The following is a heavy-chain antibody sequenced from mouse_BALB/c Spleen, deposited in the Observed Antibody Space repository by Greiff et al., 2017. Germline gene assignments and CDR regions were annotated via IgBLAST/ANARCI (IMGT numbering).Heavy chain of an antibody. CDR1: GYTFTDYA. J-gene: IGHJ4*01. CDR2: ISTYYGNT. Sequence: QVQLKQSGPELVRPGVSVKISCKGSGYTFTDYAMHWVKQSHAKSLEWIGVISTYYGNTNYNQKFKGKATMTVDKSSSTAYMELARLTSEDSAIYYCARGGDYGLYYYAMDYWGQGTSVTVSS. V-gene: IGHV1-67*01. CDR3: ARGGDYGLYYYAMDY. D-gene: IGHD2-4*01.